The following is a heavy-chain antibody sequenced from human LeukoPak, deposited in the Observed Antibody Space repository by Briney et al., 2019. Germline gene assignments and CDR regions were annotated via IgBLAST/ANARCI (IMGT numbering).Heavy chain of an antibody. D-gene: IGHD3-10*02. CDR2: TVGSRPDT. Sequence: PGGTLRLSCAASGFTFSSYGMSWVRQAPGKGLEWVSATVGSRPDTYHADSVKGRFTVSRDNAKNSLYLQMNSLRAEDTAVYYCAELGITMIGGVWGKGTTVTISS. J-gene: IGHJ6*04. CDR1: GFTFSSYG. CDR3: AELGITMIGGV. V-gene: IGHV3-23*01.